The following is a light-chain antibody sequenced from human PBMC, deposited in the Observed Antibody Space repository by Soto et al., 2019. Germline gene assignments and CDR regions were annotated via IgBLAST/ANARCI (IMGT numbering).Light chain of an antibody. CDR1: QSVGSRS. CDR2: GTS. Sequence: EIVLTQSPGTLSLSPGEGATLCCRASQSVGSRSLAWYQQKPGQAPRVLLYGTSERATGIPDRFSGSGSGTEFTLTISRLEPEDFAVYFCQQYGRSPTFGQGTKVDIK. V-gene: IGKV3-20*01. J-gene: IGKJ1*01. CDR3: QQYGRSPT.